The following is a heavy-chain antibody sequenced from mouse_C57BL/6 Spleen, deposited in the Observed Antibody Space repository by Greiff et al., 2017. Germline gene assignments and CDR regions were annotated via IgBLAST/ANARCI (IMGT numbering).Heavy chain of an antibody. Sequence: VQLQQPGAELVKPGASVTMSCKASGYTFTSYWITWVKQRPGQGLEWIGDIYPGSGSTNYNEKFKSKATLTVDTSSSTAYMQLSSLTSEDSAVYYGERYYYGSSYGAYWGQGTLVTVSA. CDR2: IYPGSGST. CDR3: ERYYYGSSYGAY. V-gene: IGHV1-55*01. CDR1: GYTFTSYW. D-gene: IGHD1-1*01. J-gene: IGHJ3*01.